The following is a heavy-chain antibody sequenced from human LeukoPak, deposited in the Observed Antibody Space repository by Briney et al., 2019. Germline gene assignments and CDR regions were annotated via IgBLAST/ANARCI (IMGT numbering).Heavy chain of an antibody. D-gene: IGHD6-13*01. J-gene: IGHJ4*02. Sequence: RASVKVSCKASGGTFSSYAISWVRQAPGQGLEWMGGIIPIFGTANYAQKFQGRVTITADKSTSTAYMELSSLRSEDTAVYYCAGNPGYSSSWYDDYWGQGTLVTVSS. CDR3: AGNPGYSSSWYDDY. V-gene: IGHV1-69*06. CDR2: IIPIFGTA. CDR1: GGTFSSYA.